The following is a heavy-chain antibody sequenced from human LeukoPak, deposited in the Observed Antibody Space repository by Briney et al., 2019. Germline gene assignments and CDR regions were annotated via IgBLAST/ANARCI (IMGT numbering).Heavy chain of an antibody. CDR3: ASRGLSSYGTPDAFDN. D-gene: IGHD5-18*01. J-gene: IGHJ3*02. Sequence: GESLKISCKGSGYSFTSYWISWVRQMPGKGLEWMGRIDPSDSYTNYSPSFQGHVTISADKSISTAYLQWSSLKASDTAMYYCASRGLSSYGTPDAFDNWGQGTMVTVSS. CDR1: GYSFTSYW. V-gene: IGHV5-10-1*01. CDR2: IDPSDSYT.